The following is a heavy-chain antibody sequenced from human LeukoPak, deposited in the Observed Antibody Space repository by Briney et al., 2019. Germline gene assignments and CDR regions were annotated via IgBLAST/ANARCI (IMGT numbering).Heavy chain of an antibody. J-gene: IGHJ4*02. D-gene: IGHD2-15*01. Sequence: PSETLSLTCTVSGYSISSGYYWGWIRQPPGKGLEWIGSIYTSGSTNYNPSLKSRVTMSVDTSKNQFSLKLSSVTAADTAVYYCARGSYYFDYWGQGTLVTVSS. V-gene: IGHV4-38-2*02. CDR3: ARGSYYFDY. CDR2: IYTSGST. CDR1: GYSISSGYY.